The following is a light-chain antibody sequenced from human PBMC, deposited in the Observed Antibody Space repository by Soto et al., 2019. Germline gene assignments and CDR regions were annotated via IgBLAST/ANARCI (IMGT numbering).Light chain of an antibody. V-gene: IGLV1-40*01. CDR3: QSYDSSLRGHV. CDR1: SSNIEAAYD. J-gene: IGLJ1*01. Sequence: QAVVTQPPSVSGALGQRVTISCTGSSSNIEAAYDVHWYQQLPGTAPRLLIYANNIRPSGVPDRFSGSKSPTSASLAITGLQAEDEADYYCQSYDSSLRGHVFGTGTKVTVL. CDR2: ANN.